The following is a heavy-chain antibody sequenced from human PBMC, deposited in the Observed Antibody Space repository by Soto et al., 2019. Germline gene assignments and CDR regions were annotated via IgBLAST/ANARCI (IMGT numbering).Heavy chain of an antibody. V-gene: IGHV3-48*02. J-gene: IGHJ6*02. CDR1: GFTFSSYS. CDR3: AREWVGIAADDYYYYYGMDV. D-gene: IGHD6-13*01. Sequence: EVQLVESGGGLVQPAGSLRLSCAASGFTFSSYSMNWVRQAPGQGLEWVSYISSSSSTIYYADSVKGRFTISRVNAKNSLYLQMTSLRDEDTAVYSGAREWVGIAADDYYYYYGMDVWGRGTTVTVSS. CDR2: ISSSSSTI.